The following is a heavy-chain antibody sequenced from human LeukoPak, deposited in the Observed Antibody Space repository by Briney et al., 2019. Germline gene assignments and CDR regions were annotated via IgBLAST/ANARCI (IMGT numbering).Heavy chain of an antibody. D-gene: IGHD3-3*01. CDR3: ARGMHPGITGSWGIDY. CDR2: IYTSGST. V-gene: IGHV4-61*02. J-gene: IGHJ4*02. CDR1: GNSISSGDYY. Sequence: PSETLSLTCTVSGNSISSGDYYWSWIRQPAGKGLEWIGRIYTSGSTTYNPSLKSRVTLSVDRSKNQFSLRLNSVTAADTAVYYCARGMHPGITGSWGIDYWGQGTLVTVSS.